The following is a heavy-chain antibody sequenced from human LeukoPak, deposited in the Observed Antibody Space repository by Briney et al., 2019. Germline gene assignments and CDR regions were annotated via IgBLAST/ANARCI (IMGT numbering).Heavy chain of an antibody. J-gene: IGHJ3*02. D-gene: IGHD5-18*01. CDR2: INPNSGGT. V-gene: IGHV1-2*02. CDR3: ARATTRGYSYGSHDSFDI. CDR1: GYTFSGYY. Sequence: ASVKVSCKASGYTFSGYYMHWVRQAPGQGLEWMGWINPNSGGTNYAQKFQGRVTMTRDTSISTAYMELSRLISDDTAVYYCARATTRGYSYGSHDSFDIWGQGTMVTLSS.